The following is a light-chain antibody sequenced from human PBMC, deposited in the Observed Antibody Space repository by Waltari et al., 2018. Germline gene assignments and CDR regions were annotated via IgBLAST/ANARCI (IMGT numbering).Light chain of an antibody. Sequence: NSTLSGGNSGHAIRWPPQQPEKGPRYLMKLNSDGSHHKGDGIPDRFSGSSSGAERYLSISSVQSEDEADYYCQTWGTDSRVFGGGTKLTVL. V-gene: IGLV4-69*01. J-gene: IGLJ3*02. CDR1: GGNSGHA. CDR3: QTWGTDSRV. CDR2: LNSDGSH.